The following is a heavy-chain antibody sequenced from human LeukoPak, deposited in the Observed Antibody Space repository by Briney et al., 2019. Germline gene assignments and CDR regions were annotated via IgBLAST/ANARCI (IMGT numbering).Heavy chain of an antibody. CDR1: GGSFSGYY. CDR2: INHSGST. J-gene: IGHJ6*02. CDR3: ARAPRGVYYGSGSYPHYYYYGMDV. Sequence: SETLSLTCAVYGGSFSGYYWSWIRQPPGKGLEWIGEINHSGSTNYNPSLKSRVTISVDTSKNQFSLKLSSVTAADTAVYYCARAPRGVYYGSGSYPHYYYYGMDVWGQGTTVTVSS. V-gene: IGHV4-34*01. D-gene: IGHD3-10*01.